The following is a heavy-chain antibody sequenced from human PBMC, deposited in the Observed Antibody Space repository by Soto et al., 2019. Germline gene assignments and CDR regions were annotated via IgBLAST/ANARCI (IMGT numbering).Heavy chain of an antibody. Sequence: GGSLRLSCTASGFTFSSYAMHWVRQAPGKGLEWVAVITHDGNTQYYADSVKGRFTISRDNSKNTLSLQMNSLRSDDTAVYYCARASGSSYWFDPWGQGTLVTVSS. D-gene: IGHD1-26*01. CDR1: GFTFSSYA. V-gene: IGHV3-30-3*01. CDR3: ARASGSSYWFDP. J-gene: IGHJ5*02. CDR2: ITHDGNTQ.